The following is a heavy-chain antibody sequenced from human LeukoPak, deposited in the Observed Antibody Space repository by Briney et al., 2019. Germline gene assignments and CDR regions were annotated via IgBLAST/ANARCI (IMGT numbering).Heavy chain of an antibody. CDR2: ISSSSGYI. CDR1: GFPFSRYT. D-gene: IGHD3-10*01. Sequence: GGSLRLSCAASGFPFSRYTMNWVRQAPGKGLEWVSSISSSSGYIYYADSVKGRFTISRDNAKNSLYLQMNSLRAEDTAVYFCTRGWVGELADIWGQGTMVTVSS. V-gene: IGHV3-21*04. CDR3: TRGWVGELADI. J-gene: IGHJ3*02.